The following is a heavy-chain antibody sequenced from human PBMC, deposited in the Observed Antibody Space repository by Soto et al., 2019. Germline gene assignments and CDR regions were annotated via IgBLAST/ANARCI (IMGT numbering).Heavy chain of an antibody. CDR1: GGSVSSGSYY. Sequence: LSLTCTVSGGSVSSGSYYWSWIRQPPGKGLEWIGYIYYSGSTNYNPSLKSRVTISVDTSKNQFSLKLSSVTAADTAVYYCARAGGHRTFDYWGQGTLVTVSS. D-gene: IGHD1-1*01. J-gene: IGHJ4*02. CDR2: IYYSGST. CDR3: ARAGGHRTFDY. V-gene: IGHV4-61*01.